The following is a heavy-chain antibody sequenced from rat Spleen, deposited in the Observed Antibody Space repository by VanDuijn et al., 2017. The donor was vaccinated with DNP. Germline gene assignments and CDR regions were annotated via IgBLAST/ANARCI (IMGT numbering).Heavy chain of an antibody. Sequence: EVQLVESDGDLVQPGRSLKLSCAASGFSFSDFYMAWVRQAPTKGLAWVATISYDGYTYYRDSVKGRFTISRDNAKSTLYLHMDSLRSEDTATYYCARQDPFDYWGQGVMVTVSS. V-gene: IGHV5-29*01. J-gene: IGHJ2*01. CDR1: GFSFSDFY. CDR3: ARQDPFDY. CDR2: ISYDGYT.